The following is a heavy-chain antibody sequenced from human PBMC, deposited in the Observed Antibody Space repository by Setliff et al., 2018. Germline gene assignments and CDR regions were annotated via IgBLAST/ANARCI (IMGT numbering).Heavy chain of an antibody. V-gene: IGHV3-15*01. CDR2: IKSKADGGTA. J-gene: IGHJ4*02. CDR3: ATRLGDF. CDR1: GFTFSDAW. Sequence: GGSLRLSCAASGFTFSDAWMNWVRQAPGKGLEWVGRIKSKADGGTADFAAPVKGRFAISRDDSKNTMSLQMNSLKTEDTAVYFCATRLGDFWGQGTLVTVSS.